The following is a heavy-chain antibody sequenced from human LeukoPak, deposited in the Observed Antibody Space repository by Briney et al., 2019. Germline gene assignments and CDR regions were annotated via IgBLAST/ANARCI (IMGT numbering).Heavy chain of an antibody. Sequence: GGSLRLSCAASGFTVSNNYMTWVRQAPGKGLEWVSVIYRGGSTYYADSVKGRFTVSRDNSKNTLYFQMNSLRVEDTAVYHCARVTYYYDSSGETTYFDYWGQGTLVTVSS. V-gene: IGHV3-66*02. D-gene: IGHD3-22*01. CDR3: ARVTYYYDSSGETTYFDY. CDR1: GFTVSNNY. J-gene: IGHJ4*02. CDR2: IYRGGST.